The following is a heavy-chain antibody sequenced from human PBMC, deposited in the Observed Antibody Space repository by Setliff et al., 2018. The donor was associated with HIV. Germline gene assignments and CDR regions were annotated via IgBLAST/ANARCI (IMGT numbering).Heavy chain of an antibody. CDR1: GYTFTGYY. Sequence: EASVKVSCKASGYTFTGYYMHWVRQAPGQGLEWMGWINPHSGDTNYAQKFQDRVTMTRDTSVNIAYMQLSRLRSDDTAVYYCARAPTLFGVEYYYYFGMDVWGQGTTV. J-gene: IGHJ6*02. D-gene: IGHD3-3*01. CDR3: ARAPTLFGVEYYYYFGMDV. V-gene: IGHV1-2*02. CDR2: INPHSGDT.